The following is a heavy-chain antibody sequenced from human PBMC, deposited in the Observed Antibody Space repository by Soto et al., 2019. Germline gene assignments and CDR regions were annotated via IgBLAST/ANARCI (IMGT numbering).Heavy chain of an antibody. Sequence: SETLSLTCTVSSGSINENYYWNWVQQSPGKGLEWIGYVFHTGTIHYNPSLESRVTLSISTSKNQFSLTLTSVAASDTAIYYWARAHLSPTLRSFDVWGPGTMVTVSS. J-gene: IGHJ3*01. CDR1: SGSINENYY. D-gene: IGHD2-15*01. V-gene: IGHV4-59*01. CDR3: ARAHLSPTLRSFDV. CDR2: VFHTGTI.